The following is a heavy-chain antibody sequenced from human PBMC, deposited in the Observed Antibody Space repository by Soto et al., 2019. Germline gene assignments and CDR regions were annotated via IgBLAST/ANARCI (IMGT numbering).Heavy chain of an antibody. CDR1: GDSVSRGTYY. CDR2: SSYSGST. CDR3: ARQKSGLEFYNYFDP. J-gene: IGHJ5*02. V-gene: IGHV4-61*01. Sequence: QVQLQESGPGLVKPSETLSLTCSVSGDSVSRGTYYWSWIRQSPERGLEWTAYSSYSGSTSYNPSFKSRATISVDTSKNQFSLRLRSLTAEDTAVYYCARQKSGLEFYNYFDPWGPGTLVTVSS. D-gene: IGHD3-3*01.